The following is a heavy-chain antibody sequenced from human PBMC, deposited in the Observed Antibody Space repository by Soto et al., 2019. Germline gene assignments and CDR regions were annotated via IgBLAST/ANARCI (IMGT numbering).Heavy chain of an antibody. D-gene: IGHD1-1*01. J-gene: IGHJ3*02. V-gene: IGHV3-7*01. CDR1: GFTFSSYW. CDR3: ARTEGQLEQGAFDI. Sequence: GGSLRLSCAASGFTFSSYWMSWVRQAPGKGLEWVANIKQDGSEKYYVDSVKGRFTISRDNAKNSLYLQMNSLRAEDTAVHYCARTEGQLEQGAFDIWGQGTMVTVSS. CDR2: IKQDGSEK.